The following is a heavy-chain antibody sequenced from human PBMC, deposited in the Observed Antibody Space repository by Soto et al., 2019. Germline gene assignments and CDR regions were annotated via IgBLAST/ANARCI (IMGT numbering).Heavy chain of an antibody. CDR1: GFTFSGYS. CDR3: ARETYSYGQAPF. J-gene: IGHJ4*02. Sequence: GSLRLSCAASGFTFSGYSMNWVRQAPGKGLEWVSSISSSSSYIYYADSVKGRFTISRDNAKNSLYLQMNSLRAEDTAVYYCARETYSYGQAPFWGQGTLVTVSS. CDR2: ISSSSSYI. V-gene: IGHV3-21*01. D-gene: IGHD5-18*01.